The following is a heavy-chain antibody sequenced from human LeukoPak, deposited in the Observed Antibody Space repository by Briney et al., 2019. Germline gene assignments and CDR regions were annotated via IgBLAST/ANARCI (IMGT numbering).Heavy chain of an antibody. J-gene: IGHJ4*02. V-gene: IGHV1-46*01. CDR1: GYTFTSYY. CDR2: INPSGGST. CDR3: ARAPLGYGVPNTRFDY. D-gene: IGHD4-17*01. Sequence: ASVKVSCKASGYTFTSYYMHWVRQAPGQGLEWMGIINPSGGSTSYAQKFQGRVSMTSNTSTSTVYMELSSLRSEDTAVYYCARAPLGYGVPNTRFDYWGQGTLVTVSS.